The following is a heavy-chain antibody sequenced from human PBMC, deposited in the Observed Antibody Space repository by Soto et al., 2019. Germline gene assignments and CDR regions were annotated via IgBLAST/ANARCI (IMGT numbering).Heavy chain of an antibody. CDR2: IYYSGST. CDR1: GGSISSGGYY. Sequence: SETLSLPCTVSGGSISSGGYYWSWIRQHPGKGLEWIGYIYYSGSTYYNPSLKSRVTISVDTSKNQFSLKLSSVTAADTAVYYCARDAKDGYRQGFDYWGQGTLVTVSS. J-gene: IGHJ4*02. V-gene: IGHV4-31*03. D-gene: IGHD5-12*01. CDR3: ARDAKDGYRQGFDY.